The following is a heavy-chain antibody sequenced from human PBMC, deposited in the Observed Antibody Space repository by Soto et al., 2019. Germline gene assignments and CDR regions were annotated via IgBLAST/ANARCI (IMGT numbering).Heavy chain of an antibody. Sequence: GGSLRLSCAASGFTFSSYAMHWVRQAPGKGLEWVAVISYDGSNKYYADSVKGRFTISRDNSKNTLYLQMNSLRAEDTAVYYCARDQGDTAMVGEVDYWGQGTLVTVSS. CDR3: ARDQGDTAMVGEVDY. CDR2: ISYDGSNK. D-gene: IGHD5-18*01. V-gene: IGHV3-30-3*01. CDR1: GFTFSSYA. J-gene: IGHJ4*02.